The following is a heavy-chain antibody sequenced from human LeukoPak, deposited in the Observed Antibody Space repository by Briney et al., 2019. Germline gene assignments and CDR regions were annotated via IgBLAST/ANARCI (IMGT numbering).Heavy chain of an antibody. CDR3: VKSAGKDGYRDVFDI. CDR1: GITFSNSA. Sequence: GGSLRLSCVPSGITFSNSALSWVRQAPGKGLEWVSTITKSGDQTHYADSVRGLFTISRDIFKNTLYLQMNSLRAEDAAVYHCVKSAGKDGYRDVFDIWGQGTVVTVSS. CDR2: ITKSGDQT. V-gene: IGHV3-23*01. J-gene: IGHJ3*02. D-gene: IGHD5-24*01.